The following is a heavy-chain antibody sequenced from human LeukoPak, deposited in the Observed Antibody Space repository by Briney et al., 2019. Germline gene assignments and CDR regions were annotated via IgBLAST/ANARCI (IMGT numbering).Heavy chain of an antibody. CDR3: AKDQYYSDSSGAFDY. CDR1: GFTFDDYA. J-gene: IGHJ4*02. CDR2: ISGDGGST. Sequence: GGSLRLSCAASGFTFDDYAMHWVRQAPGKGLESGSLISGDGGSTYYADSVKGRFTISRDNSKNSLYLQMNSLRTEDTALYYCAKDQYYSDSSGAFDYWGQGTLVTVSS. D-gene: IGHD3-22*01. V-gene: IGHV3-43*02.